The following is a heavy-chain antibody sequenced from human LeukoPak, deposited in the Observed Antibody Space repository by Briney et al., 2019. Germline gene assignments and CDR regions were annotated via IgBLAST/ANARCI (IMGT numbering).Heavy chain of an antibody. J-gene: IGHJ3*02. CDR3: ARVADYGDHDPDAFDI. V-gene: IGHV1-46*01. Sequence: GASVKVSCKASGYTFTSYYMHWVRQAPGQGLEWMGIINPSGGSTSYAQKFQGRVTMTRDTSTSTGYMELSSLRSEDTAVYYCARVADYGDHDPDAFDIWGQGTMVTVSS. D-gene: IGHD4-17*01. CDR2: INPSGGST. CDR1: GYTFTSYY.